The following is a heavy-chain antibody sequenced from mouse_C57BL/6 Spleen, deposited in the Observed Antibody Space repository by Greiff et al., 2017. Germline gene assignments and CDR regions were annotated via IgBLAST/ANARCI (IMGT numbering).Heavy chain of an antibody. J-gene: IGHJ4*01. D-gene: IGHD2-2*01. CDR1: GFNIKDYY. CDR2: IDPEDGDT. V-gene: IGHV14-1*01. CDR3: TTDVYEVHAMDY. Sequence: VQLQQSGAELVRPGASVKLSCTASGFNIKDYYMHWVKQRPEQGLEWIGRIDPEDGDTEYAQKFQGKATMTADTSSNTAYLQLRSLTSKDTAVYYCTTDVYEVHAMDYWGQGTSVTVSS.